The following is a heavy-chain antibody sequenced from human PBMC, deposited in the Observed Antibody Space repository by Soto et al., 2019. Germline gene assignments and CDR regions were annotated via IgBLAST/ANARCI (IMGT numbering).Heavy chain of an antibody. J-gene: IGHJ5*01. CDR3: ASLIYYYDSSGYPWFDS. CDR1: GGTFSSYA. CDR2: IIPIFGTA. Sequence: SVKVSCKASGGTFSSYAISWVRQAPGQGLEWMGGIIPIFGTANYAQKFQGRVTITADESTSTAYMGLSSLRSEDTAVYYCASLIYYYDSSGYPWFDSWGQGTLVTVSS. D-gene: IGHD3-22*01. V-gene: IGHV1-69*13.